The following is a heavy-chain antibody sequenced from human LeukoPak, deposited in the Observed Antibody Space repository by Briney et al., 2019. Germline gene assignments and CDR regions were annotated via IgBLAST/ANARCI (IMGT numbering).Heavy chain of an antibody. Sequence: AASVTVSCKASGFIFTGYYMHWVRQAPGQGLEWMGCINANSGGTNYAQKFQGRVTMTRDTSISTAYMDLSRLRSDDTAVYYCARDHPYSSGWYGRVEALDLWGQGTTVTVSS. CDR1: GFIFTGYY. D-gene: IGHD6-19*01. J-gene: IGHJ3*01. CDR3: ARDHPYSSGWYGRVEALDL. CDR2: INANSGGT. V-gene: IGHV1-2*02.